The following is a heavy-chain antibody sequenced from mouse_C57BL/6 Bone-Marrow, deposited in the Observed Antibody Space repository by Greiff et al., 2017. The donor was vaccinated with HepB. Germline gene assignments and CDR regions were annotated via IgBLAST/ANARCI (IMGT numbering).Heavy chain of an antibody. CDR2: IDPSDSYT. CDR3: ARCTTVVAHWYFDV. Sequence: QVQLQQPGAELVKPGASVKLSCKASGYTFTSYWMQWVKQRPGQGLEWIGEIDPSDSYTNYSQKFKGKATLTVDTSSSTAYMQLSSLTSEDSAVYYCARCTTVVAHWYFDVWGTGTTVTVSS. D-gene: IGHD1-1*01. CDR1: GYTFTSYW. V-gene: IGHV1-50*01. J-gene: IGHJ1*03.